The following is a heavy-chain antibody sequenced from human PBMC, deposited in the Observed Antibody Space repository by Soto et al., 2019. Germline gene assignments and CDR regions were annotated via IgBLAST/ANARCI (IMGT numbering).Heavy chain of an antibody. CDR1: GGSIVNGNYS. Sequence: QLQLQESGSGLLKSAQTLSLTCAVSGGSIVNGNYSWTWIRQPPGKALEWIGHIYHSGSTYFNPSLTSRVTLSVDRSKNHFSLNMRSVTAADTAVYYCASRFVDSATGYFDHWGQGTLVTVSS. D-gene: IGHD6-25*01. V-gene: IGHV4-30-2*01. CDR2: IYHSGST. CDR3: ASRFVDSATGYFDH. J-gene: IGHJ4*02.